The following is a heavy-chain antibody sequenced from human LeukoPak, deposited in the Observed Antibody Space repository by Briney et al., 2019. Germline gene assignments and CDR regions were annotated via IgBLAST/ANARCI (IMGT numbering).Heavy chain of an antibody. CDR1: GGTFSSYA. CDR2: IIPIFGTA. CDR3: ASLPSTTVTTLGA. J-gene: IGHJ5*02. V-gene: IGHV1-69*13. Sequence: SVKVSCKASGGTFSSYAISWVRQAPGQGLEWMGGIIPIFGTANYAQKFQGRVTITADESTSTAYMELSSLRSEDTAVYYCASLPSTTVTTLGAWGQGTLVTVSS. D-gene: IGHD4-17*01.